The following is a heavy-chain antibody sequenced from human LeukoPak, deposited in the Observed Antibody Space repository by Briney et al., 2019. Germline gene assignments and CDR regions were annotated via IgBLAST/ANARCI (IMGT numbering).Heavy chain of an antibody. V-gene: IGHV3-43D*03. CDR3: AKAPGYSYGHIDQ. Sequence: PGGSLRLSCAASGFTFDDYAMHWVRQAPGKGLEWVSLISWDGADTFYADSVKGRFTTSRDNSKNSLFLQMNSLRVEDTGLYFCAKAPGYSYGHIDQWGQGTRVIVSS. CDR1: GFTFDDYA. CDR2: ISWDGADT. J-gene: IGHJ4*02. D-gene: IGHD5-18*01.